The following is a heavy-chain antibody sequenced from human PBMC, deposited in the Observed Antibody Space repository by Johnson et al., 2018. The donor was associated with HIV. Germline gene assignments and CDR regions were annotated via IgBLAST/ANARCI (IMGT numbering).Heavy chain of an antibody. J-gene: IGHJ3*02. V-gene: IGHV3-43*01. CDR2: ISWDGGRT. CDR3: AKGMGRYSGSYGNYDAFDI. CDR1: GFTFDDYT. Sequence: EVQLVESGGVVVQPGGSLRLSCAASGFTFDDYTMHWVRQAPGKGLEWVSLISWDGGRTYYADSVKGRFTISRDNSKNSLYLQMNSLRTEDTALYYCAKGMGRYSGSYGNYDAFDIWGQGTMVTVSS. D-gene: IGHD1-26*01.